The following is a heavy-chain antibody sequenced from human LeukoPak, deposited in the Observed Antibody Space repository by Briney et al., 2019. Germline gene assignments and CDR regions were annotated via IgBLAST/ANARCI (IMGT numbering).Heavy chain of an antibody. V-gene: IGHV1-69*13. CDR1: GGTFSSYA. Sequence: SVKVSCKASGGTFSSYAISWVRQAPGQGLEWMGGIIPIFGTANYAQKFQGRVTITADESTSTAYMELSSLRSEDTAVYYCARETEEIVPAAKGNWFDPWGQGTLVTVSS. CDR3: ARETEEIVPAAKGNWFDP. D-gene: IGHD2-2*01. J-gene: IGHJ5*02. CDR2: IIPIFGTA.